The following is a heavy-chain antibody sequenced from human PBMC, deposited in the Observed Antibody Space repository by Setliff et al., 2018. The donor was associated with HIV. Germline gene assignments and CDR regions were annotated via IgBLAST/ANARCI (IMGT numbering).Heavy chain of an antibody. V-gene: IGHV4-39*01. CDR3: GRGSYYMDV. D-gene: IGHD3-16*01. J-gene: IGHJ6*03. Sequence: SETLSLTCTVSGDPISSGSYYWGWIRQPPGKGLEWIGSMYYSGTTYYNPSFKSRVTISVDTSKTQFSLKLNSVTAADTAVYYCGRGSYYMDVWGKGTTVTVSS. CDR2: MYYSGTT. CDR1: GDPISSGSYY.